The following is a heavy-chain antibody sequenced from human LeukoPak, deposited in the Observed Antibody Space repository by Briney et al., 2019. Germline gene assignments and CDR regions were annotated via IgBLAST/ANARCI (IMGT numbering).Heavy chain of an antibody. V-gene: IGHV3-74*01. Sequence: GGSLRLSCAASGLASSAYKMHWVRQAPRKGLVWVSRISTDGYTTDYADFVQGRFTASRDNTKNTWSLVMNSLRAEDTAVYYCVVGGSPGYWGQGTLVTVSS. CDR3: VVGGSPGY. CDR2: ISTDGYTT. J-gene: IGHJ4*02. D-gene: IGHD2-15*01. CDR1: GLASSAYK.